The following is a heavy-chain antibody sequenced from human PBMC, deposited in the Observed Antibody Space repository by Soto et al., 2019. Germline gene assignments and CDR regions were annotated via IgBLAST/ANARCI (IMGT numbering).Heavy chain of an antibody. V-gene: IGHV1-69*13. D-gene: IGHD5-18*01. CDR2: IIPIFGTA. CDR1: GGTFSSYA. Sequence: GASVKVSCKASGGTFSSYAISWVRQAPGQGLEWMGGIIPIFGTANYAQKFQGRVTITADESTSTAYMELSSLRSEDTAVYYCARDGGPVDTAMGTGYWGQGTLVTVSS. J-gene: IGHJ4*02. CDR3: ARDGGPVDTAMGTGY.